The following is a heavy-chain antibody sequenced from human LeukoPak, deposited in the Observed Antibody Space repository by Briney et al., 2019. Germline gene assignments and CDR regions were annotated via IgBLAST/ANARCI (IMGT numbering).Heavy chain of an antibody. J-gene: IGHJ6*03. CDR3: ARDYSSGWYYYYYMDV. D-gene: IGHD6-19*01. CDR2: ISAYNGNT. CDR1: GYTFTSYD. Sequence: GASVKVSCKASGYTFTSYDINWVRQATGQGLEWMGWISAYNGNTNYAQKLQGRVTMTTDTSTSTAYMELRSLRSDDTAVYYCARDYSSGWYYYYYMDVWGKGTTVTISS. V-gene: IGHV1-18*01.